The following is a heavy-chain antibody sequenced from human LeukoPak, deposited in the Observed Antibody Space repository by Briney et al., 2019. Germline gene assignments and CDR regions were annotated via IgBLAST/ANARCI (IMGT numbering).Heavy chain of an antibody. D-gene: IGHD1-1*01. CDR1: GVSISSGGYY. CDR2: IYHSGST. Sequence: SETLSLTCTVSGVSISSGGYYWSWIRQPPGKGLEWIGYIYHSGSTYYNPSLKSRVTISVDRSKNQFSLKLSSVTAADTAVYYCAREYSAFEIWGQGTMVTVSS. CDR3: AREYSAFEI. V-gene: IGHV4-30-2*01. J-gene: IGHJ3*02.